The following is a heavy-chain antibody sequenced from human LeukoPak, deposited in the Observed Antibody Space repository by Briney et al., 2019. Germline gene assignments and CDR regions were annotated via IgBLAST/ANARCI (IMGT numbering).Heavy chain of an antibody. J-gene: IGHJ4*02. CDR2: INHSGNS. CDR3: ARKAVGPTSNYFDY. CDR1: GGSFSGNY. V-gene: IGHV4-34*01. D-gene: IGHD1-26*01. Sequence: SETLSLTCAVYGGSFSGNYWIWIRQPPGKGLEWIGEINHSGNSNYNPSLKSRVTMSVDTSKNQISLKLSSVTAADTAIYYCARKAVGPTSNYFDYWGQGTLVTVSS.